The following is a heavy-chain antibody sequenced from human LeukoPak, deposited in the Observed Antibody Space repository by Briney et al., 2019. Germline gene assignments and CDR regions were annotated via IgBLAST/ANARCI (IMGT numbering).Heavy chain of an antibody. CDR3: ATTSVWTRALDS. D-gene: IGHD6-19*01. V-gene: IGHV1-18*04. Sequence: ASVKVSCKASGHNFFSYNITWVRQAPGLGLECMGWINPYSGNTTYPQKLRGRVTMTTDTSTSTAYMELRSLRSDDTAMYYCATTSVWTRALDSWGQGALVTVSS. CDR1: GHNFFSYN. CDR2: INPYSGNT. J-gene: IGHJ4*02.